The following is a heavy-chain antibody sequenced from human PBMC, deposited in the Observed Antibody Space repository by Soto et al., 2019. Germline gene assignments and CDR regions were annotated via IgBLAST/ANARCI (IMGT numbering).Heavy chain of an antibody. CDR1: GGSISSYY. CDR3: ARDVNYYDSSGYYPPWFDP. CDR2: IYYSGST. J-gene: IGHJ5*02. D-gene: IGHD3-22*01. Sequence: SETLSLTCTVSGGSISSYYWIWIRQPPGKGLEWIGYIYYSGSTNYNPSLKSRVTISVDTSKNQFSLKLSSVTAADTAVYYCARDVNYYDSSGYYPPWFDPWGQGTLVTVSS. V-gene: IGHV4-59*01.